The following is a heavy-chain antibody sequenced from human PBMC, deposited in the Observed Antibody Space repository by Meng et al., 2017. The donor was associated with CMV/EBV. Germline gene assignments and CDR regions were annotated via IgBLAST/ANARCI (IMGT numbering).Heavy chain of an antibody. D-gene: IGHD2-15*01. Sequence: GESLKISCAASGFTFSSYAMHWVRQAPGKGLEWVAVISYDGSNKYYADSVKGRFTISRDSSKNTLYLQMNSLRAEDTAVYYCAKYCSSVVPGYYGMDVWGQGTTVTVSS. CDR3: AKYCSSVVPGYYGMDV. V-gene: IGHV3-30-3*02. J-gene: IGHJ6*02. CDR2: ISYDGSNK. CDR1: GFTFSSYA.